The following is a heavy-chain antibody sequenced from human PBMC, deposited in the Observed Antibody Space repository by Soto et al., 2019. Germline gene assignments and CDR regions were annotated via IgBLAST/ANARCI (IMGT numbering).Heavy chain of an antibody. CDR1: GGSISSGGYY. D-gene: IGHD3-10*01. CDR2: IYYSGST. V-gene: IGHV4-31*03. Sequence: QVQLQESGPGLVKPSQTLSLTCTVSGGSISSGGYYWSWIRQHPGKGLEWIGYIYYSGSTYYNPSLKRRVTISVDTSKNQFSLKLRSVTAADTAVYYCAREGPMVRGVSNWFDPWGQGTLVTVSS. J-gene: IGHJ5*02. CDR3: AREGPMVRGVSNWFDP.